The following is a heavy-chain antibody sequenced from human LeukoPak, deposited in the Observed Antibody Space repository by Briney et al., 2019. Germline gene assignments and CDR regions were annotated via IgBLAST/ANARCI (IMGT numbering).Heavy chain of an antibody. D-gene: IGHD6-13*01. CDR3: TRDPPAVAINTYA. CDR2: IYSGGET. J-gene: IGHJ5*02. Sequence: GGSLRLSCAASGVSVSSNFVIWVRQAPGKGLEWVSLIYSGGETSYADSVKGRFSISRDNSKNTLYLQMNSLRVEDTAVYYCTRDPPAVAINTYAWGQGTLVTVSS. CDR1: GVSVSSNF. V-gene: IGHV3-66*01.